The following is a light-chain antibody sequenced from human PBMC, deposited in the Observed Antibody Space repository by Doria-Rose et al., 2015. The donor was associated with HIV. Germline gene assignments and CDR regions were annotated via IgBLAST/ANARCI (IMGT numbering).Light chain of an antibody. V-gene: IGKV4-1*01. CDR2: WAS. CDR1: QSLLYTSKNY. Sequence: TQSPESLGMSLGERATLNCKSNQSLLYTSKNYLAWYQQKPGQPPKLLIYWASTRQSWVPARFSGSGSGTDFTLTISSLEAEEVAVYYCQQYYDTPSFGPGTTVDTK. CDR3: QQYYDTPS. J-gene: IGKJ3*01.